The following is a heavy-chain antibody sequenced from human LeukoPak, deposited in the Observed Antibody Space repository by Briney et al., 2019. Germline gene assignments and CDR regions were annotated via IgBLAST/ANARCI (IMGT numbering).Heavy chain of an antibody. V-gene: IGHV4-61*01. D-gene: IGHD5-18*01. CDR3: ARISYGYSNAY. CDR1: GGSVSSGSCF. J-gene: IGHJ4*02. CDR2: FYYSGGT. Sequence: SSETLSLTCTVSGGSVSSGSCFWSWIRQPPGKGLEWIGYFYYSGGTNYNPSLKSRVTISVDTSKNQFSLKLSSVTAADTAVYYCARISYGYSNAYWGQGTLVTVSS.